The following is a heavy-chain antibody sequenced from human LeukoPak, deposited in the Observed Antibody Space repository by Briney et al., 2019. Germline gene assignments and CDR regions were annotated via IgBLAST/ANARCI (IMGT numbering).Heavy chain of an antibody. CDR3: ARGDFCSKSNCYLRPMDV. J-gene: IGHJ6*03. CDR2: IYYSGST. Sequence: SETLSLTCTVSGGSLSDYYWNWTRQPPGKGLEWIGYIYYSGSTTYNPSLKSRVTMSVDTAKNQFSLKLRSVTAADTAVYFCARGDFCSKSNCYLRPMDVWGKGTTVTVSS. D-gene: IGHD3-3*01. CDR1: GGSLSDYY. V-gene: IGHV4-59*01.